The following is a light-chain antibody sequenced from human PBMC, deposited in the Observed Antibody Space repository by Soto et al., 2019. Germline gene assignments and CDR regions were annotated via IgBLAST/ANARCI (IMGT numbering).Light chain of an antibody. CDR3: LQVKSFPRT. V-gene: IGKV1-12*01. Sequence: DIQMTQAPSSVSASVGDTVTITCRASQDINSRLAWFQQKPGIAPKCLIQAASILQSGFPCRLAGSGSGTDFTLTINTLQPEAFATYYCLQVKSFPRTFGQGTKV. CDR1: QDINSR. J-gene: IGKJ1*01. CDR2: AAS.